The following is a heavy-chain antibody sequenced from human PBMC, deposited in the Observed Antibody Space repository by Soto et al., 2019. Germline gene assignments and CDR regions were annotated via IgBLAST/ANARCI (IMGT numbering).Heavy chain of an antibody. CDR1: GYTFTSYG. J-gene: IGHJ5*02. D-gene: IGHD2-2*02. CDR3: ARGYYCSSTSCYTNWFDP. V-gene: IGHV1-18*04. Sequence: ASVKVSCKASGYTFTSYGISWVRQAPGQGLEWMGWISAYNGNTNYAQKLQGRVTMTTDTSTSTAYMELRSLRSDDTAVYYCARGYYCSSTSCYTNWFDPWGQGTLVTAPQ. CDR2: ISAYNGNT.